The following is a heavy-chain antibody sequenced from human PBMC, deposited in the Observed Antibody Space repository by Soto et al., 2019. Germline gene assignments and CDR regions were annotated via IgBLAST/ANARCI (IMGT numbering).Heavy chain of an antibody. J-gene: IGHJ4*02. Sequence: GESLSLSWAASGFTFSSYAMTWVRQAPGKGLEWVSAISGRGDSTYYADSVKGRFTISRDQSKNTLYLQMHSLRAEDTAVYFCAKERDNGADRYYFDDWGQGTLVTVSS. CDR1: GFTFSSYA. V-gene: IGHV3-23*01. D-gene: IGHD2-8*01. CDR2: ISGRGDST. CDR3: AKERDNGADRYYFDD.